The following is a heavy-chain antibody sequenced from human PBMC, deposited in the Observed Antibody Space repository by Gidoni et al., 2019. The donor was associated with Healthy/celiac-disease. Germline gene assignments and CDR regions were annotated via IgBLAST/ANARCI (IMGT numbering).Heavy chain of an antibody. CDR2: ISSSSSYI. CDR3: ARDVAMVQGVNRFDY. CDR1: GFTFSSYS. Sequence: RLSCAASGFTFSSYSMNWVRQAPGKGLEWVSSISSSSSYIYYADSVKGRFTISRDNAKNSLYLQMNSLRAEDTAVYYCARDVAMVQGVNRFDYWGQGTLVTVSS. D-gene: IGHD3-10*01. V-gene: IGHV3-21*01. J-gene: IGHJ4*02.